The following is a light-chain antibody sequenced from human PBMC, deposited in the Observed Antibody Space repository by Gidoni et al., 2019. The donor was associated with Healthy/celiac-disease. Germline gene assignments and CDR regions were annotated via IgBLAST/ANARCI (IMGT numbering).Light chain of an antibody. CDR3: AAWDDSLSGL. Sequence: QSVLTQPPSASGTPGPRVTISCSGSSSNIGSNYVYWYQQLPGTAPKLLIYRNNQRPSGVPDRFSGSKSGTSASLAISGLRSEDEADYYCAAWDDSLSGLFGTGTKVTVL. CDR2: RNN. CDR1: SSNIGSNY. J-gene: IGLJ1*01. V-gene: IGLV1-47*01.